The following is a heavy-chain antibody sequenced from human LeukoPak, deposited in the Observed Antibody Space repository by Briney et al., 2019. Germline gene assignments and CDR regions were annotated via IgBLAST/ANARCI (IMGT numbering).Heavy chain of an antibody. Sequence: ASVKVSCKTSGYTFTSFFIHWLRQAPGHGLEWMGIINPLSGSTTYARNLQGRVTMTSDTSTSTVYVELSSLRSEDTAVYYCGRSVAFREIPRDFWGQGTLVTVSS. CDR1: GYTFTSFF. D-gene: IGHD2-21*01. J-gene: IGHJ4*02. CDR2: INPLSGST. CDR3: GRSVAFREIPRDF. V-gene: IGHV1-46*04.